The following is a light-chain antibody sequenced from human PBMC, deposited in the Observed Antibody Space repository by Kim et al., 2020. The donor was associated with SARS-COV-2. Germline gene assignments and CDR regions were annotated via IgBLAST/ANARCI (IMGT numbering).Light chain of an antibody. V-gene: IGKV1-5*01. CDR2: DAS. Sequence: ASVGDRVSISCRASQSISNWLALYQQKAGKAPKLLISDASTLERGVPSRFSGSGSGTEFTLTISGLQPDDLATYHCQQYGAYPWTFGQGTKVDIK. J-gene: IGKJ1*01. CDR1: QSISNW. CDR3: QQYGAYPWT.